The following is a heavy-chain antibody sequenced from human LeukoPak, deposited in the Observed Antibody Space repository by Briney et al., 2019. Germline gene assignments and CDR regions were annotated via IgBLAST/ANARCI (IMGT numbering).Heavy chain of an antibody. CDR2: INPSDGST. CDR3: ARDAFGDYAVDY. Sequence: ASVKVSCKASGYTFTSYYMHWVRQAPGQGLEWMGIINPSDGSTSYAQKFQGRVTMTRDMSTSTVYMELSSLRSEDTAVYYCARDAFGDYAVDYWGQGTLVTVSS. CDR1: GYTFTSYY. V-gene: IGHV1-46*01. D-gene: IGHD3-10*01. J-gene: IGHJ4*02.